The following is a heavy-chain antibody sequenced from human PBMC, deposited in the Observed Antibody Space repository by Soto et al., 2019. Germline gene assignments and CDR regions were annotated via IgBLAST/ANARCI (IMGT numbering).Heavy chain of an antibody. CDR1: GFTISNHH. D-gene: IGHD1-26*01. CDR3: VRVVGPTGSHRFDP. Sequence: EVQLVESGGGLVQPGGSLKLSCAASGFTISNHHMDWVRQAPGKGLEWVGRTRNRAESYTTQYAASVKGRFTISRDDSKNSLYLQMNSLKTEDTAVYHCVRVVGPTGSHRFDPWGQGTLVTVSS. CDR2: TRNRAESYTT. J-gene: IGHJ5*02. V-gene: IGHV3-72*01.